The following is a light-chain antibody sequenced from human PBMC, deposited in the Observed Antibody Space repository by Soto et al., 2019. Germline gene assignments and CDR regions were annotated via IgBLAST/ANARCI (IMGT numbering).Light chain of an antibody. CDR1: SSDVGGYNY. CDR2: DVS. Sequence: QSALTQPRSVSGSPGQSVTISCTGTSSDVGGYNYVSWYQQHPGKAPKLMIYDVSKRPPGVPDRFSGSKSGNTASLTISGLQAEDEADYYCCSYAGSYVCGTGTKLTVL. V-gene: IGLV2-11*01. J-gene: IGLJ1*01. CDR3: CSYAGSYV.